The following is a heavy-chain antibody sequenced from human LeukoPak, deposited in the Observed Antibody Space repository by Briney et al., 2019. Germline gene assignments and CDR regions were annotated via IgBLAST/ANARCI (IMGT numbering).Heavy chain of an antibody. CDR2: IFDSEST. J-gene: IGHJ4*02. CDR1: GGSISSGGYY. Sequence: SETLSLTCTVSGGSISSGGYYWSWIRQHPGKGLEWIGNIFDSESTYYNPSLKSRVSISLDTSKNQFSLKLTSVTAADTAVYYCARAIYYGSGSYIHDHWGQGTLVTVSS. D-gene: IGHD3-10*01. V-gene: IGHV4-31*03. CDR3: ARAIYYGSGSYIHDH.